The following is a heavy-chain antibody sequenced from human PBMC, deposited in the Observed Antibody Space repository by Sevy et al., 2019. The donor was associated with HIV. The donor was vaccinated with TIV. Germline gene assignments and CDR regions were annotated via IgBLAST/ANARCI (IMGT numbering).Heavy chain of an antibody. D-gene: IGHD3-3*01. Sequence: VGSLRLSCETSGFIFTDYWMSWVRQIPGKGLEWVATIKQDQSEKYYVDSVKGRFAISRDSAKKSVSLQMNGLGAEDTALYFCAREVGGFNWRPYYFDSWGQGTLVTVSS. CDR2: IKQDQSEK. V-gene: IGHV3-7*01. CDR1: GFIFTDYW. CDR3: AREVGGFNWRPYYFDS. J-gene: IGHJ4*02.